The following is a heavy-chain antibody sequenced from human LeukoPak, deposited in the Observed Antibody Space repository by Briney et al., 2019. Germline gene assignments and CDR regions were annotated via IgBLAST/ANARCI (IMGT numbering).Heavy chain of an antibody. V-gene: IGHV3-23*01. D-gene: IGHD2-15*01. CDR2: ISGSGGST. CDR1: GFTFSSYA. Sequence: GGSLRLSCAASGFTFSSYAMSWVRQAPGKGLEWVSAISGSGGSTYYADSVKGRFTISRDNSKNTLYLQMNSLRAEDTAVYYCAKDLGYCSGGSCLALDYWAREPWSPSPQ. CDR3: AKDLGYCSGGSCLALDY. J-gene: IGHJ4*02.